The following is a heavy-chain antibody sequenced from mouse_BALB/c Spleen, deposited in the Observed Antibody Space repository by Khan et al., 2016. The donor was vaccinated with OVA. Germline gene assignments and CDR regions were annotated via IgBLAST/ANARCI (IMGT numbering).Heavy chain of an antibody. CDR1: GYTFINYW. V-gene: IGHV1-7*01. Sequence: VKLVESGAELAKPGASVKMSCKASGYTFINYWILWVKQRPGQGLEWIGYINPSTGYTEYNQNFKDKATLTADKSSSTAYMQLSSLTSEDSAGYYCARRGLRWDFDYWGQGTTLTVSS. CDR3: ARRGLRWDFDY. J-gene: IGHJ2*01. D-gene: IGHD1-1*01. CDR2: INPSTGYT.